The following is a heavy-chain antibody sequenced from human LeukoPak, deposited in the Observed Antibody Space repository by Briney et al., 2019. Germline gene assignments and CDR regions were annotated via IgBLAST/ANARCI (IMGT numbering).Heavy chain of an antibody. J-gene: IGHJ3*02. CDR2: SGTYGRT. CDR1: GFTFSSNV. Sequence: GGSLRLSCVASGFTFSSNVLNWVRQAPGKGLEWVSVSGTYGRTQYADSVKGRFTISRDSSKNTLYLQINSLRVEDAAVYYCARGMDGYGPDAFDIWGQGTMVTVSS. CDR3: ARGMDGYGPDAFDI. V-gene: IGHV3-23*01. D-gene: IGHD5-24*01.